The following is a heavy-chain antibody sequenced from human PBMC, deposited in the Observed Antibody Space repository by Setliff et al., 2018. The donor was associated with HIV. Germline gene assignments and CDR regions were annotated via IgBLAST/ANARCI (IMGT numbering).Heavy chain of an antibody. J-gene: IGHJ3*02. CDR2: ISGYNGHT. V-gene: IGHV1-18*01. Sequence: ASVKVSCKAFGYIFTNFGISWVRQAPGQGLEWMGWISGYNGHTNYAQKFQGRVTFTADESTSTAYMELSSLSSEDTAVYYCARDQTGVAAAAFGGGSAWSDEGFDIWGQGTMVTVSS. CDR3: ARDQTGVAAAAFGGGSAWSDEGFDI. D-gene: IGHD6-13*01. CDR1: GYIFTNFG.